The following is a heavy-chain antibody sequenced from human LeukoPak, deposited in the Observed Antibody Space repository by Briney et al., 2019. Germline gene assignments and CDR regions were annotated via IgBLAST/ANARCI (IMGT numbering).Heavy chain of an antibody. CDR2: ISGSSAYI. V-gene: IGHV3-21*01. J-gene: IGHJ4*02. Sequence: GGSLRLSCAASGFTLSSYSMNWVRQAPGKGLEWVSSISGSSAYIYYADSVKGRFTISRDNAKNSLYLQMNSLRAEDTAVYYCARVRQLVAYFDYWGQGTLVTVSS. D-gene: IGHD6-6*01. CDR1: GFTLSSYS. CDR3: ARVRQLVAYFDY.